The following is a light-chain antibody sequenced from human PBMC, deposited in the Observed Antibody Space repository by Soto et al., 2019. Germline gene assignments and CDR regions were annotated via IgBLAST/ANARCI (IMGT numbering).Light chain of an antibody. CDR2: AAS. V-gene: IGKV1-39*01. J-gene: IGKJ1*01. CDR3: QESYSTPWA. CDR1: QSISSY. Sequence: DIQVTQSPSSLSASVGDRVTITCRASQSISSYLNWYQQKPGKAPKLLIYAASSLQSGVPSRFSGSRSGTDFSLTISSLQPEDFASYYCQESYSTPWAFGQGTKVEI.